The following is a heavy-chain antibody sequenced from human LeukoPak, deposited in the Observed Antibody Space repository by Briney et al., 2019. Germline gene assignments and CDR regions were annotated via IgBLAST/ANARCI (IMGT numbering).Heavy chain of an antibody. CDR3: ATAGYYYDSSGYFYY. Sequence: GSLRLSCAASGFTFSSYAMSWVRQAPGKGLEWVSAISGSGGSTYYADSVKGRFTISRDNSKNTLYLQMNSLRAEDTAVYYCATAGYYYDSSGYFYYWGQGTLVTVSS. V-gene: IGHV3-23*01. CDR2: ISGSGGST. J-gene: IGHJ4*02. D-gene: IGHD3-22*01. CDR1: GFTFSSYA.